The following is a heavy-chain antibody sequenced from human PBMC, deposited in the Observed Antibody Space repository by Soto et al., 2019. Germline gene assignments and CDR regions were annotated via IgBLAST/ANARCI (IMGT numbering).Heavy chain of an antibody. Sequence: PSATLPLTCAXPVGSICSYYWTGIRQPPGKVLEWIGYIYYSGSTNYNPSLKSRVTISVDTSKNQFSLKLSSVTAADTAVYYCARVWGGAFDIWGQGTMVTV. V-gene: IGHV4-59*01. J-gene: IGHJ3*02. D-gene: IGHD3-10*01. CDR3: ARVWGGAFDI. CDR1: VGSICSYY. CDR2: IYYSGST.